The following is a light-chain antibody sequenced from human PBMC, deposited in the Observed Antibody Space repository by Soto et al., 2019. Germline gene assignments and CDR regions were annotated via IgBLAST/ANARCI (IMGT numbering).Light chain of an antibody. CDR2: DNN. CDR3: GTWDSSLSVVV. Sequence: QSVLTQPPSVSAAPGQKVTISCSGSSSNIGSNYVSWYQQLPGTAPKLLIYDNNKRPSGISDRFSGSKSGTSATLGITGLQTGDEADYYCGTWDSSLSVVVFGGGTKLTVL. J-gene: IGLJ2*01. V-gene: IGLV1-51*01. CDR1: SSNIGSNY.